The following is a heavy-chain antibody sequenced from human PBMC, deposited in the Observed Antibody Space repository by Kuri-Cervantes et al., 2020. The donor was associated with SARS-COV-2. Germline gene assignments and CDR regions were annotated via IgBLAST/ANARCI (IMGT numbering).Heavy chain of an antibody. V-gene: IGHV3-21*01. J-gene: IGHJ6*03. CDR1: GFTFSFHS. CDR2: ISSSSTYI. D-gene: IGHD6-6*01. CDR3: ARAVGSSSASDYSMDV. Sequence: GGSLRLSCAASGFTFSFHSMNWVRQAPGKGLKWVSSISSSSTYIYYPDSVKGRFTNSRDNAKNSLFLQMNSLRADDTAVYYCARAVGSSSASDYSMDVWGKGTTVTVSS.